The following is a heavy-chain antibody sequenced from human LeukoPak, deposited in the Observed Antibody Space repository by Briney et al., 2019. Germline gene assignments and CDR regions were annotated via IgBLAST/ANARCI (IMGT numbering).Heavy chain of an antibody. D-gene: IGHD6-19*01. Sequence: GGSLRLSCAASGFTFSSYAMSWVRQAPGKGLEWVSSISSSSSYIYYADSVKGRFTISRDNAKNSLYLQMNSLRAEDTAVYYCARERGIAVAGDAFDIWGQGTMVTVSS. CDR1: GFTFSSYA. CDR2: ISSSSSYI. V-gene: IGHV3-21*01. CDR3: ARERGIAVAGDAFDI. J-gene: IGHJ3*02.